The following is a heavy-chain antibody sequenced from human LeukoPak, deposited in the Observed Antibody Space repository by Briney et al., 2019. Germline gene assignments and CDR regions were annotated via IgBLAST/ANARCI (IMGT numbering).Heavy chain of an antibody. D-gene: IGHD6-19*01. J-gene: IGHJ6*03. CDR3: ARDAQWLIPEGYYYYLDV. V-gene: IGHV3-21*01. CDR1: GFTFSRYN. CDR2: ISGRSSHI. Sequence: GGSLRLSCAGSGFTFSRYNMNWFRQAPGKGLERVSSISGRSSHIFYADSVKGRFTISRDNAKHSLYLQMNRLGAEDTAVYYCARDAQWLIPEGYYYYLDVWGKGTTVTVSS.